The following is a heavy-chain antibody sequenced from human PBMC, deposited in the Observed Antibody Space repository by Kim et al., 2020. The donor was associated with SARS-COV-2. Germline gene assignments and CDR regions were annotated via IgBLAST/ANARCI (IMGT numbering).Heavy chain of an antibody. V-gene: IGHV4-30-4*01. J-gene: IGHJ6*02. CDR1: GGSISSGDYY. CDR2: IYYSGST. CDR3: ARDHRYCSSTSCRYGMDI. Sequence: SETLSLTCTVSGGSISSGDYYWSWIRQPPGKGLEWIGYIYYSGSTYYNPSLKSRVTISVDTSKNQFSLKLSSVTAADTAVYYCARDHRYCSSTSCRYGMDIWGQGTTVTVSS. D-gene: IGHD2-2*01.